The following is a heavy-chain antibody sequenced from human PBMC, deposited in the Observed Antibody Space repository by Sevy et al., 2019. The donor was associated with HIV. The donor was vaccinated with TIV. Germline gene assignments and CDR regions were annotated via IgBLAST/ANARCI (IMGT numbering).Heavy chain of an antibody. CDR3: ARDLGLYSRDFDY. CDR1: GFTFSSYS. Sequence: GGSLRLSCVASGFTFSSYSMNWVRQAPGKGLEWVSSISSSSSYIYYADSVKGRFTISRDNAKNSLYLQMNSLRAEDTAVYYCARDLGLYSRDFDYWGQGTLVTVSS. V-gene: IGHV3-21*01. CDR2: ISSSSSYI. J-gene: IGHJ4*02. D-gene: IGHD6-13*01.